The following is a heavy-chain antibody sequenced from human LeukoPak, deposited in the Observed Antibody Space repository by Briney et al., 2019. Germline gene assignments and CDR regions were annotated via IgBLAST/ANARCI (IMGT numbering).Heavy chain of an antibody. V-gene: IGHV5-51*01. J-gene: IGHJ3*02. D-gene: IGHD2-21*02. CDR2: IYPGDSDT. CDR1: GYSFSSHW. Sequence: GESLKISCKGSGYSFSSHWIGWVRQMPGKGLEWMGIIYPGDSDTRYSPSFQGQVTISADKSISTAYLQWSSLKASDTAMYYCARRLAYCGGDCYSGAFDIWGQGTMVTVSS. CDR3: ARRLAYCGGDCYSGAFDI.